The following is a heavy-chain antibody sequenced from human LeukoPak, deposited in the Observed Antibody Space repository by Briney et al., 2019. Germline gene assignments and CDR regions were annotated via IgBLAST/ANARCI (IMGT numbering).Heavy chain of an antibody. CDR3: AELGITMIGGV. J-gene: IGHJ6*04. Sequence: GGTLRLSCAASGFTFSSYGMHWVRQAPGKGLEWVAFMRYDGSNKYYAESVKGRFTISRDNSKNTLYLQMNSLRAEDTAVYYCAELGITMIGGVWGKGTTVTISS. CDR1: GFTFSSYG. D-gene: IGHD3-10*02. CDR2: MRYDGSNK. V-gene: IGHV3-30*02.